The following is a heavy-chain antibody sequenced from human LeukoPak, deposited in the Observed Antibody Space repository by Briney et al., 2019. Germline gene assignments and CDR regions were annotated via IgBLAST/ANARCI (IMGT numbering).Heavy chain of an antibody. CDR2: MNPNSGNT. D-gene: IGHD3-22*01. J-gene: IGHJ3*02. Sequence: GASVKVSCKASGYTFTSYDINWVRQATGQGLEWMGWMNPNSGNTGYAQKFQGRVTITRNTSISTAYMELSSLISEDTAVYYCAARGYDSSGYYYIGAFDIWGQGTMVTVSS. CDR1: GYTFTSYD. V-gene: IGHV1-8*03. CDR3: AARGYDSSGYYYIGAFDI.